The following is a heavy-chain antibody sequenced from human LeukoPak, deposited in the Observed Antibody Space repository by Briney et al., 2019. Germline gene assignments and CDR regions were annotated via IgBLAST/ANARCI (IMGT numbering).Heavy chain of an antibody. D-gene: IGHD3-10*01. Sequence: SETLSLTCSVSGGSISSFYWNWIRQPAGKGLEWIGRIYTSGSTDYNPSLKSRVTVSVDKSKNHFSLKLRSVTAADTAVYYCARGVLGFGDHYYFYMDVWGKGTTVTISS. V-gene: IGHV4-4*07. CDR3: ARGVLGFGDHYYFYMDV. CDR1: GGSISSFY. CDR2: IYTSGST. J-gene: IGHJ6*03.